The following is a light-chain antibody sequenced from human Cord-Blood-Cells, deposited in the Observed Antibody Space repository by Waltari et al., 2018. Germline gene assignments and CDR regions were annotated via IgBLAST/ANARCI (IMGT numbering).Light chain of an antibody. Sequence: DIVMTQSPATLSVSPGERATLSCRASPSVSSNLAWYQQKPGQAPRLLIYGASTRATGIPARFSGSGSGTEFTLTISSLQSEDFAVYYCQQYNNWPQTFGQGTKVEIK. CDR1: PSVSSN. V-gene: IGKV3-15*01. CDR2: GAS. J-gene: IGKJ1*01. CDR3: QQYNNWPQT.